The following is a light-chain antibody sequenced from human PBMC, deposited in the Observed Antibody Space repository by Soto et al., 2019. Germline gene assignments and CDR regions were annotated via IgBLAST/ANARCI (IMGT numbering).Light chain of an antibody. J-gene: IGKJ4*02. CDR2: AAS. CDR3: QQSYSNPT. CDR1: QSISRS. Sequence: DIQMTQSPSSLSASVGDRVTITCRASQSISRSLNWYQQKPGKAPNLLIYAASSLQSGVPSRFSGSGSGTDFSLTISSLQREDFATYYCQQSYSNPTFGGGTKVEIK. V-gene: IGKV1-39*01.